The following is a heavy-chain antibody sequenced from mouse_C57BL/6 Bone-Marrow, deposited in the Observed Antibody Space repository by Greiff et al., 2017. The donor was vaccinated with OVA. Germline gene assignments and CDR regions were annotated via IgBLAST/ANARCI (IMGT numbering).Heavy chain of an antibody. Sequence: QVQLKQSGAELMKPGASVKLSCKATGYTFTGYWIEWVKQRPGHGLEWIGEILPGSGSTNYNEKFKGKATFTADTSSNTAYMQLSSLTTEDSAIYYCARSSPYYYGSSYYFDCWGQGTTLTVSS. CDR2: ILPGSGST. J-gene: IGHJ2*01. CDR1: GYTFTGYW. D-gene: IGHD1-1*01. V-gene: IGHV1-9*01. CDR3: ARSSPYYYGSSYYFDC.